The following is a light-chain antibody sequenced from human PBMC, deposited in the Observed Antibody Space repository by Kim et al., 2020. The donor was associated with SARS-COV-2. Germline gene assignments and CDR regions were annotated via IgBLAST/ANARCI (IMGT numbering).Light chain of an antibody. CDR2: KAS. CDR3: QQYNSYSPYS. V-gene: IGKV1-5*03. J-gene: IGKJ2*03. CDR1: QSISSW. Sequence: DIQLTQSPSTLSASLGDRVTITCRASQSISSWLAWYQQKPGKAPKLLIYKASSLDSGVPSRFSGSGSGTEFTLTISSLQPDDFATYYCQQYNSYSPYSFGQGTKLEI.